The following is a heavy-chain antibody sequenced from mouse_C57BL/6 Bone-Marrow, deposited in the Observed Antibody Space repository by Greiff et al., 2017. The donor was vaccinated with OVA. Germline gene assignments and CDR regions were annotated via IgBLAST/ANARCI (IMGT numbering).Heavy chain of an antibody. V-gene: IGHV1-52*01. D-gene: IGHD1-1*01. Sequence: VQLQQPGAELVRPGSSVKLSCKASGYTFTSYWMHWVKQRPIQGLEWIGNIDPSDSATHYNQKFKDKATLTVDKSSSTAYMQLSSLTSEDSAVYYCARWGTTVVAWYFDVWGTGTTVTVSS. J-gene: IGHJ1*03. CDR2: IDPSDSAT. CDR3: ARWGTTVVAWYFDV. CDR1: GYTFTSYW.